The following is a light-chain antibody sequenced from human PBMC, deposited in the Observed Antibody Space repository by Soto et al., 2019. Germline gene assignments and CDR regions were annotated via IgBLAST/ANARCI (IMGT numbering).Light chain of an antibody. V-gene: IGKV3-20*01. Sequence: EIVLTQSPGTLSLSPGERATLSCRASQSVSSSYLAWYQQKPGQAPRLLIYGASSRATGIPDRFSGSGSGTDFTLTISRLEPEDFAVSYCQQYGSSPALTFGGGTKVDIK. J-gene: IGKJ4*01. CDR3: QQYGSSPALT. CDR1: QSVSSSY. CDR2: GAS.